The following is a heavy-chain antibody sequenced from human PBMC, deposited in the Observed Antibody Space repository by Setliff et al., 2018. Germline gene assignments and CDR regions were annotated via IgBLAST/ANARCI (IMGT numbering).Heavy chain of an antibody. V-gene: IGHV1-46*01. CDR2: INPSSGRT. CDR1: GYTFTSHY. J-gene: IGHJ3*02. CDR3: ARDVFPYHYEGAFDI. D-gene: IGHD3-22*01. Sequence: ASVKVSCKASGYTFTSHYMHWVRQAPGLGLEWMGTINPSSGRTSYARKFQGRVTMTRDTSTSTVYMDMSSLRSEDTAVYYCARDVFPYHYEGAFDIWGQGTMVT.